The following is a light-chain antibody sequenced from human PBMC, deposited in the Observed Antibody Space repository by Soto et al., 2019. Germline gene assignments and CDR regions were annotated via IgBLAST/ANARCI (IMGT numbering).Light chain of an antibody. CDR2: EVS. J-gene: IGLJ1*01. CDR3: ISYAGSDNFV. V-gene: IGLV2-8*01. CDR1: SSDVGGYNY. Sequence: QSVLTQPPSASGSPGQSVTISCTGTSSDVGGYNYVSWYQQHPGKAPKLMIYEVSKRPSGVPDRFSGSKSDNTAYLTVSGLQAEDEADYYCISYAGSDNFVFGTGTKLTVL.